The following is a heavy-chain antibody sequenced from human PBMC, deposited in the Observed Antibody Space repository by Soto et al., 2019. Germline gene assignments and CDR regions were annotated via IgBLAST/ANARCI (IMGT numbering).Heavy chain of an antibody. V-gene: IGHV3-11*01. Sequence: PGGSLRLSCAASGFTFGDYYMSWIRQAPRKGLEWVSYISSSGSTIYYADSVKGRFTISRDNAKNSLYLQMNSLRAEDTAVYYCAILFSIWYPLDAFDSWGQGTMVTVSS. CDR3: AILFSIWYPLDAFDS. CDR2: ISSSGSTI. CDR1: GFTFGDYY. D-gene: IGHD6-13*01. J-gene: IGHJ3*02.